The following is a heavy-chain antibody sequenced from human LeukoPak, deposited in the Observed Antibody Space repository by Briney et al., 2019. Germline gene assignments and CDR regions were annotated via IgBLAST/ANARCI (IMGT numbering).Heavy chain of an antibody. Sequence: PSETLSLTCTVSGGSISSSSYYWGWIRQPPGKGLEWIGSIYYSGSTYYNPSLKSRVTISVDTSKNQFSLKLSSVTAADTAVYYCARVQNDFWSGYPIDYWGQGTLVTVSS. J-gene: IGHJ4*02. CDR3: ARVQNDFWSGYPIDY. V-gene: IGHV4-39*07. CDR2: IYYSGST. CDR1: GGSISSSSYY. D-gene: IGHD3-3*01.